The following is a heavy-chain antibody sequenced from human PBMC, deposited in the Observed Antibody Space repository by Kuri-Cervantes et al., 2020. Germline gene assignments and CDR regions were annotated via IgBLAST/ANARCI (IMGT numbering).Heavy chain of an antibody. CDR2: IYYSGST. V-gene: IGHV4-39*01. Sequence: ESLKISCTVSGGSISSSSYYWGWIRQPPGKGLEWIGSIYYSGSTYYNPSLKSRVTISVDTSKNQFSLKLSSVTAADTAVYYCARHDVGSYYFDYWGQGTLVTVSS. CDR3: ARHDVGSYYFDY. D-gene: IGHD1-26*01. J-gene: IGHJ4*02. CDR1: GGSISSSSYY.